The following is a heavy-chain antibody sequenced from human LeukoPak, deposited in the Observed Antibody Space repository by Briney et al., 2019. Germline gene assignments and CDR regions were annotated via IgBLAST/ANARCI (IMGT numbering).Heavy chain of an antibody. V-gene: IGHV3-23*01. CDR1: GFTFAKFA. D-gene: IGHD6-13*01. CDR3: AKDRVAYSSSWYRFDY. J-gene: IGHJ4*02. Sequence: QPGGSLRLSCAISGFTFAKFAMSWVRQAPGKGLEWVSAISGSGGSTYYADSVKGRFTISRDNSKNTLYLQMNSLRAEDTAVYYCAKDRVAYSSSWYRFDYWGQGTLVTVSS. CDR2: ISGSGGST.